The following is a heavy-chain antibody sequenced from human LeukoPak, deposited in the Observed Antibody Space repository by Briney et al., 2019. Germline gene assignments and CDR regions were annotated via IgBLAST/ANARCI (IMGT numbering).Heavy chain of an antibody. D-gene: IGHD6-13*01. CDR3: ARFIAARYYFDY. Sequence: PGGSLRLSCAASGFTFSSYSMNWVRQAPGKGLEWVSFISSSRSYIYYADSVKGRFTISRDNAKNSLYLQMNSLRAEDTAVYYCARFIAARYYFDYWGRGTLVTVSS. J-gene: IGHJ4*02. CDR1: GFTFSSYS. V-gene: IGHV3-21*01. CDR2: ISSSRSYI.